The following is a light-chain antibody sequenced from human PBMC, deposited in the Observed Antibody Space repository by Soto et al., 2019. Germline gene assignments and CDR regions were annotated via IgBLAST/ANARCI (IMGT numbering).Light chain of an antibody. CDR3: NSYAVGNNYV. J-gene: IGLJ1*01. Sequence: QSALTQPPSASGSPGQSVTISCTGTSSDIGGYNYVSWYQQHPGKAPKLMIYEVSKRPSGVPDRFSGSKSGNTASLTVSGLQAEDEAGYYCNSYAVGNNYVFGTGTKVTFL. CDR2: EVS. V-gene: IGLV2-8*01. CDR1: SSDIGGYNY.